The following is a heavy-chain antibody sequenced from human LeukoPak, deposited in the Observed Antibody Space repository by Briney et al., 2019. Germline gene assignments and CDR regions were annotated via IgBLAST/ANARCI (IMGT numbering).Heavy chain of an antibody. J-gene: IGHJ6*03. Sequence: SETLSLTCAAYGGSFSDYYWTWIRQPPGKGLEWIGEITHSGRTNYNPSLKSRVSISVDRSNNQFSLNLRYVTAADTAVYYCARGPRIVPADDGYYYMDVWGKGTTVTVSS. CDR1: GGSFSDYY. CDR2: ITHSGRT. V-gene: IGHV4-34*01. CDR3: ARGPRIVPADDGYYYMDV. D-gene: IGHD2-2*01.